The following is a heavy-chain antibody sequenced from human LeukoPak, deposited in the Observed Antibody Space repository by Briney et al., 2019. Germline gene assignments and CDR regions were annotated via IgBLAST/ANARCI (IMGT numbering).Heavy chain of an antibody. CDR2: IKQDETDK. Sequence: GGPLRLSCAASGFTFCSYRMTWAPQAPGRGREGVANIKQDETDKYYVDSVKGRFTISIDNAKNSLFLQLGSLRADGTAVYYCARASMGGRDYHLDPWGQGTLVTVSS. CDR1: GFTFCSYR. CDR3: ARASMGGRDYHLDP. J-gene: IGHJ5*02. V-gene: IGHV3-7*01. D-gene: IGHD4/OR15-4a*01.